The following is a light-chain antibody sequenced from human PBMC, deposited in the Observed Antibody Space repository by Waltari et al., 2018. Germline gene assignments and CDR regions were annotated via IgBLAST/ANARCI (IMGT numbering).Light chain of an antibody. Sequence: SYVLTQPPSVSVAPGQTARITFGGTNIGTYHVHWNQQKPGQAPVLVVYDDTDRPSGIPERFSGSNSGNTATLTISRVEAGDEADYHCQVWDSTSDHWVFGGGTKLTVL. V-gene: IGLV3-21*02. J-gene: IGLJ3*02. CDR1: NIGTYH. CDR3: QVWDSTSDHWV. CDR2: DDT.